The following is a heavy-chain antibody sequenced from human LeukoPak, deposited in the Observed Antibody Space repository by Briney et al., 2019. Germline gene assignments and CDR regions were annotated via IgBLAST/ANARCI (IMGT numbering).Heavy chain of an antibody. CDR3: AATYYYDSSGYYLHY. CDR1: GGSISRYY. Sequence: SETLSLTCTVSGGSISRYYWSWIRQPPGKGLEWIGYIYYSGSTNYNPSLKSRVTISVDTSKNQFSLKLSSVTAADTAVYYCAATYYYDSSGYYLHYWGQGTLVTVSS. D-gene: IGHD3-22*01. CDR2: IYYSGST. V-gene: IGHV4-59*01. J-gene: IGHJ4*02.